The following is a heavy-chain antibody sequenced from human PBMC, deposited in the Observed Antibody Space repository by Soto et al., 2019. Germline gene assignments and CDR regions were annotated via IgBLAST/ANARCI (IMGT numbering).Heavy chain of an antibody. CDR3: ARERYYYDSSSRGIGWYFDL. D-gene: IGHD3-22*01. CDR1: GFTFSSYA. V-gene: IGHV3-30-3*01. CDR2: ISYDGSNK. Sequence: QVQLVESGGGVVQPGRSLRLSCAASGFTFSSYAMHWVRQAPGKGLEWVAVISYDGSNKYYADSVKGRFTISRDNSKNTLYLQMNSLRAEDTAVYYCARERYYYDSSSRGIGWYFDLWGRGTLVTVSS. J-gene: IGHJ2*01.